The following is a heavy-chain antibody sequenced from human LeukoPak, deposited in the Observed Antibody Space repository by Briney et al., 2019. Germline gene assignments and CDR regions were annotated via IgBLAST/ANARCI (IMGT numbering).Heavy chain of an antibody. J-gene: IGHJ5*02. V-gene: IGHV1-8*01. Sequence: PRASVKVSCKASGYTFTSYDINWVRQATGQGLEWMGWMNPNSGNTGYAQKFQGRVTMTRNTSISTAYMELSSLRSEDTAVYYCARRKKIVRGWFDPWGQGTLVTVSS. CDR1: GYTFTSYD. D-gene: IGHD1-26*01. CDR3: ARRKKIVRGWFDP. CDR2: MNPNSGNT.